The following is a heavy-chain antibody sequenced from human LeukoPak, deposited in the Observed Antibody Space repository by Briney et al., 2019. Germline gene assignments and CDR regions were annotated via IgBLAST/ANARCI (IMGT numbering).Heavy chain of an antibody. Sequence: SETLSLTCSVSGGSISRYNWSWIRLPPGKGLEWIGYIYNSGITNYNPSFKSRVTISGDTSKNQFSLKLSSVTAADTAVYYCAELGITMIGGVWGKGTTVTISS. J-gene: IGHJ6*04. CDR3: AELGITMIGGV. CDR1: GGSISRYN. D-gene: IGHD3-10*02. V-gene: IGHV4-59*01. CDR2: IYNSGIT.